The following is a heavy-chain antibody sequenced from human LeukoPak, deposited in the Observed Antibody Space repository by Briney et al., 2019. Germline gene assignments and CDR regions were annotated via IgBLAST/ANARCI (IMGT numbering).Heavy chain of an antibody. CDR3: AKDSSSWYDDYYYGMDV. J-gene: IGHJ6*02. CDR2: IKQDGSEK. CDR1: GFTFSSYA. Sequence: QSGGSLRLSCAASGFTFSSYAMSWVRQAPGKGLEWVANIKQDGSEKYYVDSVKGRFTISRDNAKNSLYLQMNSLRAEDTAVYYCAKDSSSWYDDYYYGMDVWGQGTTVTVSS. D-gene: IGHD6-13*01. V-gene: IGHV3-7*03.